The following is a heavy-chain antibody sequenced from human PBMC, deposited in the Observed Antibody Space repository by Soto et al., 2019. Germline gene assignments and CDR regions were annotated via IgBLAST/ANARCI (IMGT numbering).Heavy chain of an antibody. Sequence: PSEXLSLTCAVSGGSISSGGYYWSWIRQHPGKGLEWIGYIYYSGSTNYNPSLKSRVTISVDTSKNQFSLKLSSVTVSDTAVYYCARVCGYAFDYWGQGTLVTVSS. CDR2: IYYSGST. D-gene: IGHD3-22*01. CDR3: ARVCGYAFDY. J-gene: IGHJ4*02. V-gene: IGHV4-61*08. CDR1: GGSISSGGYY.